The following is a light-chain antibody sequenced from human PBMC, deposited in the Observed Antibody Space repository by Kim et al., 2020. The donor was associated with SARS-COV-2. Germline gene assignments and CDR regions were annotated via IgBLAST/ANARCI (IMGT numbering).Light chain of an antibody. CDR1: SLRSYY. J-gene: IGLJ2*01. Sequence: FEQTVRITCQGDSLRSYYASWYQQKPGQAPVLVIYGKNNRPSGIPDRFSGSSSGNTASLTITGAQAEDEADYCCNSRDSSGNHVVFGGGTQLTVL. CDR2: GKN. CDR3: NSRDSSGNHVV. V-gene: IGLV3-19*01.